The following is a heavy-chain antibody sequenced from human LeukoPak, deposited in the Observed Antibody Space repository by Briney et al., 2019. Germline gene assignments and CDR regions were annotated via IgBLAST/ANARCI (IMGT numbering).Heavy chain of an antibody. CDR1: GFPFSSYE. Sequence: GGSLRLSCAASGFPFSSYEMNWVRQAPGKGLEWVSYISSSGSTIYYADSVKGRFTISRDNAKNSLYLQMNSLRAEDTAVYYCASLTDDDIGGPDWFDPWGQGTLVTVSS. CDR3: ASLTDDDIGGPDWFDP. V-gene: IGHV3-48*03. D-gene: IGHD3-9*01. J-gene: IGHJ5*02. CDR2: ISSSGSTI.